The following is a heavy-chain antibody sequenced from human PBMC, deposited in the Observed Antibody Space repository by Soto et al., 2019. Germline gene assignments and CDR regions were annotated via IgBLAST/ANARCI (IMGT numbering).Heavy chain of an antibody. D-gene: IGHD4-4*01. J-gene: IGHJ5*02. CDR3: AREAGNLNWFDP. V-gene: IGHV3-48*02. CDR1: GFTFSSYG. CDR2: ISSSSSTI. Sequence: PGGSLRLPWTAAGFTFSSYGVSWVRQAPGKGLEWVSYISSSSSTIYYADSVKGRFTISRNNAKNSLYLQMNSLRDDDTAVYYCAREAGNLNWFDPWGQGTLVTVSS.